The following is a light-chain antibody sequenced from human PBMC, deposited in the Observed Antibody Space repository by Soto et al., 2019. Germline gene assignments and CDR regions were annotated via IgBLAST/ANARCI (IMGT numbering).Light chain of an antibody. V-gene: IGKV1-17*01. J-gene: IGKJ1*01. CDR1: QGIRNE. CDR2: AAS. Sequence: DIQMTQSPSSLSASVGDRVTITCRASQGIRNELGWYQQKPGKAPKRLIYAASSLQSGVPSRVSGSGSGTEFTLTITSLQPEDFATYYCLQHNSYPWTFGQGTKVEIK. CDR3: LQHNSYPWT.